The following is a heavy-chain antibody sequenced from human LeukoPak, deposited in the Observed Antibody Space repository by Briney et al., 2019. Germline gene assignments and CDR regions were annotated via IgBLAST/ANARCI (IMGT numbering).Heavy chain of an antibody. Sequence: GGSLRLSCAASGFTFSNYAMSWVRQAPGKGLEWVSAISGSGDITYYADSVKGRFTISRDNSKNTLYLQMNSLRAEDTAVYCCANNGELRPYFYGMDVWGQGTTVTVSS. V-gene: IGHV3-23*01. CDR1: GFTFSNYA. J-gene: IGHJ6*02. CDR3: ANNGELRPYFYGMDV. D-gene: IGHD1-7*01. CDR2: ISGSGDIT.